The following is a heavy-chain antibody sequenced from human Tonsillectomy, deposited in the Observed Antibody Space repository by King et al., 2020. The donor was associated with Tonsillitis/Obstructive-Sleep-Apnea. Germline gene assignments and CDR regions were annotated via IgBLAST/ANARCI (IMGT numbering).Heavy chain of an antibody. CDR3: ITPRRWELQFDY. CDR1: GFPFNNAW. J-gene: IGHJ4*02. CDR2: IKTRSDGGTT. V-gene: IGHV3-15*01. Sequence: VQLVESGGGLVEPGGSLRLSCVVSGFPFNNAWMTWMRQAPGKGLEWVAYIKTRSDGGTTDYAAPVKGRFTISRDDSKNTLYLQMNSLKTDDTAVYYCITPRRWELQFDYWGQGTLVTVSS. D-gene: IGHD1-7*01.